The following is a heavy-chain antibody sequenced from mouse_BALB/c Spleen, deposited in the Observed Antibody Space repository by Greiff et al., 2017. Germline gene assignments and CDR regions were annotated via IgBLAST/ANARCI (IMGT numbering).Heavy chain of an antibody. Sequence: EVQLQESGPSLVKPSQTLSLTCSVTGDSITSGYWNWIRKFPGNKLEYMGYISYSGSTYYNPSLKSRISITRDTSKNQYYLQLNSVTTEDTATYYCARTEEYGNYVGAMDYWGQGTSVTVSS. J-gene: IGHJ4*01. CDR3: ARTEEYGNYVGAMDY. CDR1: GDSITSGY. V-gene: IGHV3-8*02. D-gene: IGHD2-10*02. CDR2: ISYSGST.